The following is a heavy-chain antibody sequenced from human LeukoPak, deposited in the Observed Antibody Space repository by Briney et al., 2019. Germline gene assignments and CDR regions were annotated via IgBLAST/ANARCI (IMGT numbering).Heavy chain of an antibody. CDR3: ARGLRTRGT. CDR1: GFTFTAYY. J-gene: IGHJ3*01. Sequence: ASVKVSCKASGFTFTAYYLHWVRQAPGQGLEWMGLIKPNTGDTKYAQNFQGRVSMTRDTSITTAYMELSGLRSDDTAVYYCARGLRTRGTWGQGTMVTVSS. V-gene: IGHV1-2*02. D-gene: IGHD5-12*01. CDR2: IKPNTGDT.